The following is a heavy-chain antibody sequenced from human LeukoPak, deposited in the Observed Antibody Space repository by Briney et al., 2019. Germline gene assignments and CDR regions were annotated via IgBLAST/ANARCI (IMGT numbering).Heavy chain of an antibody. Sequence: GGSLRLSCAASGFTFSSYAMHWVRQAPGKGLEWVAVISYDGSNKYYADSVKGRFTISRDNSKNTLYLQMNSLRAEDTAVYYCARDPYSSSEGYFDYWGQGTLVTVSS. D-gene: IGHD6-13*01. V-gene: IGHV3-30*04. J-gene: IGHJ4*02. CDR2: ISYDGSNK. CDR3: ARDPYSSSEGYFDY. CDR1: GFTFSSYA.